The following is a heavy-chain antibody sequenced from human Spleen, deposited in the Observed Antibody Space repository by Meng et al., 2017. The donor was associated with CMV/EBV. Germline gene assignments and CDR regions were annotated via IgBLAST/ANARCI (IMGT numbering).Heavy chain of an antibody. V-gene: IGHV3-48*01. CDR2: ISISGDTT. D-gene: IGHD1-26*01. CDR1: GFTFHDYG. J-gene: IGHJ6*02. CDR3: ARDEGGSYWRYYYYGMDV. Sequence: GESLKISCAASGFTFHDYGMNWVRQAPGKGLEWVSYISISGDTTYYADSVKGRFTISRDNSKNTLYLQMNSLRAEDTAVYYCARDEGGSYWRYYYYGMDVWGQGTTVTVSS.